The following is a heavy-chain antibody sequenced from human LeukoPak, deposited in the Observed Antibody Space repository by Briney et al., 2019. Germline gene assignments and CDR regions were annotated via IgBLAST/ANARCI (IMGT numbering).Heavy chain of an antibody. CDR1: GGTFSSYS. CDR3: ARDYGDYGVVDY. Sequence: SCKASGGTFSSYSMNWVRQAPGKGLEWVSSISSSSSYIYYADSVKGRFTISRDNAKNSLYLQMNSLRAEDTAVYYCARDYGDYGVVDYWGQGTLVTVSS. J-gene: IGHJ4*02. D-gene: IGHD4-17*01. V-gene: IGHV3-21*01. CDR2: ISSSSSYI.